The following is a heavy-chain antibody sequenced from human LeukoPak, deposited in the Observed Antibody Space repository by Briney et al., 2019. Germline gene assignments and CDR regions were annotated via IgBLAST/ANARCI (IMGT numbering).Heavy chain of an antibody. Sequence: GGSLRLSCAASGFTFSRHSINWVRQAPGKGLEWVSSISSSSSYIYYADSVKGRFTISRDNAKNSLYLQMNSLRAEDTAVYYCARDSGNYLDAFDIWGQGTMVTVSS. CDR2: ISSSSSYI. V-gene: IGHV3-21*01. CDR3: ARDSGNYLDAFDI. D-gene: IGHD1-7*01. CDR1: GFTFSRHS. J-gene: IGHJ3*02.